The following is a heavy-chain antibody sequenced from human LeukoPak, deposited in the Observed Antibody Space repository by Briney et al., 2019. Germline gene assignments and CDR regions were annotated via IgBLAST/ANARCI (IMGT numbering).Heavy chain of an antibody. D-gene: IGHD3-22*01. CDR1: GFMFSKYW. V-gene: IGHV3-7*01. CDR3: SRDANYYDSSRHYFDAFDI. CDR2: IRGDGSVK. J-gene: IGHJ3*02. Sequence: GESLRLSCAASGFMFSKYWMTWVRQAPGKGLEWVANIRGDGSVKYLLDSVKGRFSISRDNAKNSLSLEMNNLRAEDTAVYYCSRDANYYDSSRHYFDAFDIWGRGTMVTASS.